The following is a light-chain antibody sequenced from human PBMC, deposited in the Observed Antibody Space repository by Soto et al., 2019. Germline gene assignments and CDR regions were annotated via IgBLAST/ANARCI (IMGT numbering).Light chain of an antibody. J-gene: IGKJ1*01. V-gene: IGKV3-15*01. Sequence: MTQPPSPLSASVCDRVTITCRASQNISNWLAWYQQKPGQAPRLLIYHTSTRATGVPARFSGSGSGTEFTLTISSLQPEDIAVDYCQQYNNWPPNFGQGTKVDIK. CDR3: QQYNNWPPN. CDR1: QNISNW. CDR2: HTS.